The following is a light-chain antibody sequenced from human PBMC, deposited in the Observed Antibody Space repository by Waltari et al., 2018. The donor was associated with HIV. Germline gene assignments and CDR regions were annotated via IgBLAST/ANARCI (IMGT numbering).Light chain of an antibody. CDR3: CSYVSNVI. CDR2: EVS. J-gene: IGLJ2*01. Sequence: QSALTQPASVSGSPGQSITISCTRTSSDVATYKLVSWYQQHPGKAPKLMIYEVSKRHSGVSDRFSCSKSGDTASLTISGLQAENEADYYCCSYVSNVIFGGGTKLTVL. V-gene: IGLV2-23*02. CDR1: SSDVATYKL.